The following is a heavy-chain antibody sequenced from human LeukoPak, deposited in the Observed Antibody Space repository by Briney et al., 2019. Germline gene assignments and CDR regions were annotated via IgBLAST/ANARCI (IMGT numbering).Heavy chain of an antibody. CDR1: GGSISSYY. J-gene: IGHJ4*02. V-gene: IGHV4-59*01. D-gene: IGHD2/OR15-2a*01. CDR2: IYYSGST. Sequence: SVTLSLTCTVSGGSISSYYWSWIRQPPGKGLEWIGYIYYSGSTNYNPSLKSRVTISVDTSKNQFSLKLSSVTAADTAVYYCARGNIIGPFDYWGQGTLVTVSS. CDR3: ARGNIIGPFDY.